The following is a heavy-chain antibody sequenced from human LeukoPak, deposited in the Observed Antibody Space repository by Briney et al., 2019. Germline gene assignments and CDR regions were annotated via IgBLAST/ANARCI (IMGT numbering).Heavy chain of an antibody. CDR2: IYYSGST. V-gene: IGHV4-59*01. D-gene: IGHD6-6*01. CDR1: GGSISSYY. CDR3: ATTLAARPFPWDY. J-gene: IGHJ4*02. Sequence: PSETLSLTCTVSGGSISSYYWSWIRQPPGKGLEWIGYIYYSGSTNYNPSLKSRVTISVDTSKNQFSLKLSSVTAADTAVYYCATTLAARPFPWDYWGQGTLVTVSS.